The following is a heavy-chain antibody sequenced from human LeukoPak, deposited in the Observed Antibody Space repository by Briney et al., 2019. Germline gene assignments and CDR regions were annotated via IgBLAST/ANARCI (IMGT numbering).Heavy chain of an antibody. D-gene: IGHD5-18*01. Sequence: GGSLRLSCAASGFTFGDYAMHWVRQAPGKGLEWVSGICWNSDSIDYASSVKGRLPIPRENDKNSLHLQMNSLRAEDTALYYCAKDMFKDPAMVRYYFDYSGQRTLVTVSP. CDR1: GFTFGDYA. V-gene: IGHV3-9*01. CDR3: AKDMFKDPAMVRYYFDY. CDR2: ICWNSDSI. J-gene: IGHJ4*02.